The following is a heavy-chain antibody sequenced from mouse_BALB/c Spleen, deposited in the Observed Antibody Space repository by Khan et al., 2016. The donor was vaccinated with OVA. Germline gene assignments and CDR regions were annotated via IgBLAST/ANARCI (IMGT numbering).Heavy chain of an antibody. Sequence: EVQLQESGPGLVKPSQSLSLTCSVTGYSITSGYYWNWIRQFPGNKLEWMNYIRYDGSNNYNPYLKTRISITRDTSKNQFFLKLNSVTTEDTATYYCARDYYGTSWYFDVWGAGTTVTVSS. CDR2: IRYDGSN. V-gene: IGHV3-6*02. CDR1: GYSITSGYY. CDR3: ARDYYGTSWYFDV. J-gene: IGHJ1*01. D-gene: IGHD1-1*01.